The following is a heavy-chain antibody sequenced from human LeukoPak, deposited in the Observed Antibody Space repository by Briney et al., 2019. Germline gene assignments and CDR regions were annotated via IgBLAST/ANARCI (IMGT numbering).Heavy chain of an antibody. J-gene: IGHJ5*02. CDR2: IYYSGST. CDR1: GGSISSGDYY. D-gene: IGHD3-10*01. CDR3: ARAKTYYYGSGRYTIDWFDP. Sequence: SQTLPLTCTVSGGSISSGDYYWSWICQPPGKGLEWIGYIYYSGSTYYSPSLKSRVTISVDTSKNQFSLKLSSATAADTAVYYCARAKTYYYGSGRYTIDWFDPWGQGTLVTVSS. V-gene: IGHV4-30-4*01.